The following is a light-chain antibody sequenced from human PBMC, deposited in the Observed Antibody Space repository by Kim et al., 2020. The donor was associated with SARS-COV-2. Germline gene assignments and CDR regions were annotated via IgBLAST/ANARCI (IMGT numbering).Light chain of an antibody. CDR3: QQYKTSPWT. CDR2: KAS. J-gene: IGKJ1*01. V-gene: IGKV1-5*03. CDR1: QSISSY. Sequence: DIQMTQSPSTLSASVGDRVTITCRASQSISSYLAWYQQKPGQAPELLIYKASILESGVPSRFSGSGSGTEFTLTISSLQPDDFASFYCQQYKTSPWTFGQGTTVDIK.